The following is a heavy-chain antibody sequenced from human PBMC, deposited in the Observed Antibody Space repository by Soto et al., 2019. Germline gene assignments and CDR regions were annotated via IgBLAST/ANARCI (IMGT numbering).Heavy chain of an antibody. CDR2: FSWDGVRT. CDR1: GFTFDDYT. J-gene: IGHJ4*02. CDR3: AKDMAEGIVDSNGFDY. Sequence: PGGSLKLSFAASGFTFDDYTMTWVGQAPGKGLEWVSLFSWDGVRTYYADSVKGRFTISRDNSKNSLYLLMISLRTEDTALYYCAKDMAEGIVDSNGFDYWGQGTLVTVSS. D-gene: IGHD1-26*01. V-gene: IGHV3-43*01.